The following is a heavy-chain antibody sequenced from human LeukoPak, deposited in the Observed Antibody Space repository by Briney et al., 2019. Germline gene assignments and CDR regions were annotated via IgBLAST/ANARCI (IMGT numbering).Heavy chain of an antibody. CDR1: GYTFTNYY. CDR3: ARDHGSGRRWFDP. V-gene: IGHV1-2*02. J-gene: IGHJ5*02. Sequence: ASVKVSCKASGYTFTNYYMHWVRQAPGQGLEWMGWINPNSGDTNYSQKFQGRVTMTRDTSISTAYMELSRLRSDDTAVYYCARDHGSGRRWFDPWGQGTLVTVSS. CDR2: INPNSGDT. D-gene: IGHD3-10*01.